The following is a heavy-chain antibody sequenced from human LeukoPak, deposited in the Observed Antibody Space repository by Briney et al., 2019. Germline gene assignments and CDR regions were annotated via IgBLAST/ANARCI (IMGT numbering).Heavy chain of an antibody. J-gene: IGHJ4*02. CDR3: ARDSKAGTRPNY. Sequence: ASVKVSCKASGYTFTSYGISWVRQAPGQGLEWMGWISAYNGNTSYAQKLQGRVTMTTDTSTSTAYMERRSLTSDDTAVYYCARDSKAGTRPNYWGQGTLVIVSS. V-gene: IGHV1-18*01. CDR2: ISAYNGNT. CDR1: GYTFTSYG.